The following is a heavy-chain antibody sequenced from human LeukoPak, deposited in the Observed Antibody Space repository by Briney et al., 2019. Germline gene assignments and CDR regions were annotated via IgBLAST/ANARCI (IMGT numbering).Heavy chain of an antibody. CDR3: AKGVHSTVTTFDY. Sequence: ETLSLTCTVSGGSISSSSYYWGWIRQPPGKGLEWVSAISGSGGSTYYADSVKGRFTISRDNSKNTLYLQMNSLRAEDTAVYYCAKGVHSTVTTFDYWGQGTLVTVSS. D-gene: IGHD4-11*01. CDR1: GGSISSSSYY. J-gene: IGHJ4*02. V-gene: IGHV3-23*01. CDR2: ISGSGGST.